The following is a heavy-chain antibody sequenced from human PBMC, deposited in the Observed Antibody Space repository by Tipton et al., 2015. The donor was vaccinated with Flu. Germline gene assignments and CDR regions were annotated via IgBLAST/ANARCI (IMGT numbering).Heavy chain of an antibody. CDR1: GDSIGSDYY. V-gene: IGHV4-38-2*02. CDR3: AAEASGGSYFAD. D-gene: IGHD2-15*01. J-gene: IGHJ4*02. CDR2: IHRSGNT. Sequence: TLSLTCSVSGDSIGSDYYWGWIRQPPGKGLEWLGNIHRSGNTYYNSSLKSRVTISLDKSNNQFSLRLVSVTEADTAVYYCAAEASGGSYFADWGQGILVTVSS.